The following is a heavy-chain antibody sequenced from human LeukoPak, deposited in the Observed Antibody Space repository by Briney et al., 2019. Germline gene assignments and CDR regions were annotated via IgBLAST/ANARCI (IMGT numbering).Heavy chain of an antibody. D-gene: IGHD4-17*01. CDR1: GGSISSYY. Sequence: SETLSLTCTVSGGSISSYYWSWIRQPPGKGLEWIGYINYSGSTNYNPSLKSRVTMSVDTSKNQFSLKLSSVTAAGTAMYYCAREGRQDYVYFDYWGQGSLVSVSS. CDR2: INYSGST. J-gene: IGHJ4*02. CDR3: AREGRQDYVYFDY. V-gene: IGHV4-59*01.